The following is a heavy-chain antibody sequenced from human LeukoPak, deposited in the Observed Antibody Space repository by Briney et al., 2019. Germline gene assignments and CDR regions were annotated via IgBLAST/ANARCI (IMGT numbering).Heavy chain of an antibody. J-gene: IGHJ4*02. CDR1: GGTFSSYA. V-gene: IGHV1-69*04. CDR2: IIPILGIA. D-gene: IGHD2-21*02. Sequence: ASVKVSCKASGGTFSSYAISWVRQAPGQGLEWMGRIIPILGIANYAQKFQGRVTITADKSTSTAYMELSSLRSEDTAVYYCARGGGAYCGDDCRRTIDHWGQGTLVTVSS. CDR3: ARGGGAYCGDDCRRTIDH.